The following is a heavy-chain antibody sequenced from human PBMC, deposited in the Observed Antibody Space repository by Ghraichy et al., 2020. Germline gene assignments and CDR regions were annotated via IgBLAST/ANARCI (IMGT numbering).Heavy chain of an antibody. CDR1: GYTFSGYY. Sequence: GESLNISCKASGYTFSGYYIHWVRQAPGQGLEWMGRINPKSGGTNYAQKFQGRVTMTRDTSISTAYMEVNRLRSDETAVYYCARGEMEIAMELDSWGQGTLVTVSS. D-gene: IGHD5-18*01. J-gene: IGHJ4*02. CDR2: INPKSGGT. CDR3: ARGEMEIAMELDS. V-gene: IGHV1-2*06.